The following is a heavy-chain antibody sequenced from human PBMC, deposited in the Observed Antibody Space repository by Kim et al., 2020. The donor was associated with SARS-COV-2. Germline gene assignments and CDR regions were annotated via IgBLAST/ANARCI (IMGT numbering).Heavy chain of an antibody. D-gene: IGHD5-12*01. V-gene: IGHV4-59*01. CDR3: ARAGGYSGYDDWFDP. Sequence: PALKSRVTISVDTSKNQFSLKLSSVTAADTAVYYCARAGGYSGYDDWFDPWGQGTLVTVSS. J-gene: IGHJ5*02.